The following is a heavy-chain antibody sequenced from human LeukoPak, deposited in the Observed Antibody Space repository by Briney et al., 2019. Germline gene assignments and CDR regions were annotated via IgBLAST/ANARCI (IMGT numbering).Heavy chain of an antibody. CDR2: ISGRSGST. CDR3: ARAAAGRSWYSLGYYYYYMDV. V-gene: IGHV3-23*01. CDR1: GFTFSSYG. Sequence: GGTLRLSCAASGFTFSSYGMSWVRQAPGKGLEWVSAISGRSGSTYYADSVKGRFTISRDNSKNTLYLQMNSLRAEDTAVYYCARAAAGRSWYSLGYYYYYMDVWGKGPTVTVSS. D-gene: IGHD6-13*01. J-gene: IGHJ6*03.